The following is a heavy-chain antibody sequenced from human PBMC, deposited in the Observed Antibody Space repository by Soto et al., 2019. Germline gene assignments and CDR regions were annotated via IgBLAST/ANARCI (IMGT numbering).Heavy chain of an antibody. J-gene: IGHJ4*02. D-gene: IGHD3-10*01. CDR2: IWWDGSKK. CDR1: GFNLITYG. CDR3: ARDYYGSGSQYNPLDY. V-gene: IGHV3-33*01. Sequence: QVQLVESGGGVVQPGRSLSLSCAASGFNLITYGMHWVRQAPGKGLEWVAVIWWDGSKKYYADSVKGRFTISRDNSKNTLYLQMNSLRVEAAAVYYCARDYYGSGSQYNPLDYWGQGTLVTVSS.